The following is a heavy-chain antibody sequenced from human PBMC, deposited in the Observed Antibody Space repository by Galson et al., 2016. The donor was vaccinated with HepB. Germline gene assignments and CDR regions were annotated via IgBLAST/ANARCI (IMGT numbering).Heavy chain of an antibody. D-gene: IGHD2-2*01. J-gene: IGHJ6*02. CDR1: GFTFSSHS. Sequence: SLRLSCAASGFTFSSHSMHWVRQAPGKGLEYVSAIASGGSTFYADSVKGRFTISRVNAKNSLYLQMNSLRDEDTAVYYCARHSYLHAGAMDVWGQGTTVTVSS. V-gene: IGHV3-64*04. CDR3: ARHSYLHAGAMDV. CDR2: IASGGST.